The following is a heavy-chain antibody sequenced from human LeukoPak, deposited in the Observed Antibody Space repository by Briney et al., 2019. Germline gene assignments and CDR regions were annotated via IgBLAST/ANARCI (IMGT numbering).Heavy chain of an antibody. J-gene: IGHJ4*02. CDR2: FFYSGST. V-gene: IGHV4-59*01. CDR1: GGSISSYY. Sequence: SETLSLTCTVCGGSISSYYWRCIRQPPGKGLEWIGYFFYSGSTKYNPSLRSRVTISGDTSKNQFSLKLSSVTAADTAVYYCARECVGTTLYFDYWGQGTLDTVSS. D-gene: IGHD1-7*01. CDR3: ARECVGTTLYFDY.